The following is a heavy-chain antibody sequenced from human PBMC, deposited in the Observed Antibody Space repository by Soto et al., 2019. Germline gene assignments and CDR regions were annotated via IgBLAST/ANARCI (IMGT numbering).Heavy chain of an antibody. V-gene: IGHV3-23*01. CDR2: ISNSGDST. CDR1: GFTFSSYW. D-gene: IGHD4-17*01. J-gene: IGHJ3*02. CDR3: AHPRGYGVFDAVDI. Sequence: PGGSLRLSCAASGFTFSSYWMSWVRQAPGKGLEWVSAISNSGDSTYYAESARGRFTISRDNSINTLYLHLRSLRPEDTAVYYCAHPRGYGVFDAVDIWGQGTMVTVSS.